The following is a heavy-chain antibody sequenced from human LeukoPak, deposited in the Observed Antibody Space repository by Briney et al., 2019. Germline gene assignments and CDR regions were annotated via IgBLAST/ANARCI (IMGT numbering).Heavy chain of an antibody. CDR3: ARDRYCSSTSCYTPGGTYWYFDL. CDR2: IYTSGST. Sequence: SETLSLTCTVSGGSISSYYWSWIRQPAGKGLEWIGRIYTSGSTNYNPSLKSRVTMSVDTSKNQFSLKLSSVTAADTAVYYCARDRYCSSTSCYTPGGTYWYFDLWGRGTLVTVSS. CDR1: GGSISSYY. D-gene: IGHD2-2*02. J-gene: IGHJ2*01. V-gene: IGHV4-4*07.